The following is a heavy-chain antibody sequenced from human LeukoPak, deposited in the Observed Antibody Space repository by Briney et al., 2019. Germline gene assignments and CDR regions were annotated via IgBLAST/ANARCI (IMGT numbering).Heavy chain of an antibody. V-gene: IGHV3-53*01. J-gene: IGHJ3*02. D-gene: IGHD3-10*01. CDR1: EFTVSSNY. Sequence: GGSLRLSCAASEFTVSSNYMSWVRQAPGKGLEWVSVIYSGGSTYYADSVKGRFTISRDNSKNTLYLQMNSLRAEDTAVYYCARMYYYGSPDAFDIWGQGTMVTVSS. CDR2: IYSGGST. CDR3: ARMYYYGSPDAFDI.